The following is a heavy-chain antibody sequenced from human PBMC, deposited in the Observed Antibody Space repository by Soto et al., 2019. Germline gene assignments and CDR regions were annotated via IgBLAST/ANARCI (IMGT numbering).Heavy chain of an antibody. Sequence: QVQLQQWGAGLLKPSETLSLTCAVYGGSFSGYYWRWIRQPPGKGLEWIGEINHSGSTNYNPSLKSRVTTSVDTSKNQFSLKLSAVTAADTAVYYCARGIGSGSFYYYYGMDVWGQGTTVTVSS. CDR1: GGSFSGYY. CDR2: INHSGST. D-gene: IGHD1-26*01. V-gene: IGHV4-34*01. CDR3: ARGIGSGSFYYYYGMDV. J-gene: IGHJ6*02.